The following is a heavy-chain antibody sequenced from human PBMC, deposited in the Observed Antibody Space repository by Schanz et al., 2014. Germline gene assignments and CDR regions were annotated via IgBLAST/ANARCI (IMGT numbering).Heavy chain of an antibody. Sequence: EVQLVESGGGLVKPGGSLRLSCATSGFTLNNAWMNWVRQAPGKGLEWVSAILGLASTTYYADSVKGRFTISRDNSKNTLYLQMNSLRAEDTAVYYCAKDAENTAMITDYFDYWGQGTLVTVSS. D-gene: IGHD5-18*01. CDR1: GFTLNNAW. V-gene: IGHV3-23*04. CDR3: AKDAENTAMITDYFDY. J-gene: IGHJ4*02. CDR2: ILGLASTT.